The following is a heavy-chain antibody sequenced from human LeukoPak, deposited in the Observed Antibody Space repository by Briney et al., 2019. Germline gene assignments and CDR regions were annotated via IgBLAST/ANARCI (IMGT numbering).Heavy chain of an antibody. D-gene: IGHD3-3*01. CDR3: ARVFDFCSGNYGY. J-gene: IGHJ4*02. V-gene: IGHV3-11*04. CDR2: IGRSGSTI. CDR1: GFTFRDYY. Sequence: GGSLRLSCAACGFTFRDYYVRWIRQARGGGREWVSYIGRSGSTIYYADPGEGRFTNSRDNAKNSLYLQMNSLRAEDTAVYYCARVFDFCSGNYGYWGQGTLVTVSS.